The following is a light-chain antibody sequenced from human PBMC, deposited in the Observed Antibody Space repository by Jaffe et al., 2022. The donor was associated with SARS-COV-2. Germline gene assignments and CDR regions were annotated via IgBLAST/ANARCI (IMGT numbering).Light chain of an antibody. J-gene: IGKJ2*01. V-gene: IGKV1-39*01. CDR3: QQSSSTPRT. CDR1: DNIRSY. Sequence: DIQLTQSPSSLSASVGDRVTITCRASDNIRSYLNWYQQKPGKAPKLLIYAASNLQSGVPSRFSGSGSGTDFALTISSLQPEDFATYYCQQSSSTPRTFGQGTNLEIK. CDR2: AAS.